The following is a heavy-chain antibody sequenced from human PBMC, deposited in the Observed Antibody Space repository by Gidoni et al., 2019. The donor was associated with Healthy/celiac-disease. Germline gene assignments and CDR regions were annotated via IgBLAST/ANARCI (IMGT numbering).Heavy chain of an antibody. J-gene: IGHJ3*02. CDR3: ASGWSGITIFGVAPHAFDI. Sequence: QVQLVQSGAEVKKPGASVKVSCKASGYTFTSYYMHWVRQAPGQGLEWMGWINPNSGGTNFAQKFQGRVTMTRDTSISTVYMELSRLRSDDTAVYYCASGWSGITIFGVAPHAFDIWGQGTMVTVSS. D-gene: IGHD3-3*01. CDR1: GYTFTSYY. V-gene: IGHV1-2*02. CDR2: INPNSGGT.